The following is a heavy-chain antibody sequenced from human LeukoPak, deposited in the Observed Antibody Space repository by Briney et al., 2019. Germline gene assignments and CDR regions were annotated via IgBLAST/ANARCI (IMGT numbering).Heavy chain of an antibody. CDR2: IHNSGTT. V-gene: IGHV4-34*01. Sequence: SETLSLTCAVSGVPFSGYFWSWIRQSSGKGLEWIGEIHNSGTTNYNPSLDSRVTISEDTSKNQFYLNLSSVTAADTAVYYCARRYYYNLGSFPFDFWGQGTLVTVSS. D-gene: IGHD3-10*01. CDR1: GVPFSGYF. J-gene: IGHJ4*02. CDR3: ARRYYYNLGSFPFDF.